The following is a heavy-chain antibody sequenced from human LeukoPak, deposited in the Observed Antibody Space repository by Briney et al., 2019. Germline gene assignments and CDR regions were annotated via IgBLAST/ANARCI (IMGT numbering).Heavy chain of an antibody. V-gene: IGHV3-21*01. CDR2: ISSSSSYI. J-gene: IGHJ4*02. Sequence: GGSLRLSCAASGFTFSSYSMNWVRQAPGKGLEWVSSISSSSSYIYYADSVKGRFTISRDSSKNTLYLQMNSLRAEDTAVYHCAKDYEWSFDYWGQGTLVTVSS. CDR3: AKDYEWSFDY. CDR1: GFTFSSYS. D-gene: IGHD2-8*01.